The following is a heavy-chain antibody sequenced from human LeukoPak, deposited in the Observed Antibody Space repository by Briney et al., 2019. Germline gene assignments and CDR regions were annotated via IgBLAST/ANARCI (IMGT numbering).Heavy chain of an antibody. Sequence: GGSLRLSCAASGFTFSSCAMSWVRQALGKGLEWVSAISGSGGSTYYADSVKGRFTISRDNSKNTLYLQMNSLRAEDTAVYYCAKDEGYCSSTSRYGFLDYWGQGTLVTVSS. CDR1: GFTFSSCA. CDR2: ISGSGGST. CDR3: AKDEGYCSSTSRYGFLDY. J-gene: IGHJ4*02. D-gene: IGHD2-2*01. V-gene: IGHV3-23*01.